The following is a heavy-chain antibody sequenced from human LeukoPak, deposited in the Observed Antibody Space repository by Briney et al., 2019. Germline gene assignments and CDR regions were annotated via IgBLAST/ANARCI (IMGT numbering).Heavy chain of an antibody. CDR1: GASTSSDH. CDR3: TRGYYEAFDF. D-gene: IGHD3-16*01. CDR2: VDYNGAT. V-gene: IGHV4-59*01. Sequence: SETLSLTCAVSGASTSSDHWNWIRQLPGKGLERIGNVDYNGATKYNPSLQGRITISLDTSNNQFSLTLTSVTAADTALYFCTRGYYEAFDFWGQGRLVTVSS. J-gene: IGHJ4*02.